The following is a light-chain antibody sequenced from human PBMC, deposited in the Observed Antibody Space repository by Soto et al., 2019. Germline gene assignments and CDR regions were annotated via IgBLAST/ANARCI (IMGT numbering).Light chain of an antibody. J-gene: IGKJ2*01. CDR3: QHSYSTPPT. CDR1: QSISSY. CDR2: AAS. V-gene: IGKV1-39*01. Sequence: DIQMTQSPSSLSASVGDRVTITCRASQSISSYLNWYQQKPGKAPKLLIYAASSLQSGVPSRFSGSGSGTDFTLTISSLQHEDFETYYCQHSYSTPPTFGQGPTVDIK.